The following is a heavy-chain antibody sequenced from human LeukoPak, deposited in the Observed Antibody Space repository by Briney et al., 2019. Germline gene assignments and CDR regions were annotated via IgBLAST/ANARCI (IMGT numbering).Heavy chain of an antibody. CDR3: ARHESRRDGYNLGY. CDR2: IYTSGST. CDR1: GGSISRYY. D-gene: IGHD5-24*01. J-gene: IGHJ4*02. V-gene: IGHV4-4*09. Sequence: SETLSLTCTVSGGSISRYYWSWIRQPPGKGLEWIGYIYTSGSTNYNPSLKSRVTISVDTSKNQFSLKLSSVTAADTAVYYCARHESRRDGYNLGYWGQGTLVTVSS.